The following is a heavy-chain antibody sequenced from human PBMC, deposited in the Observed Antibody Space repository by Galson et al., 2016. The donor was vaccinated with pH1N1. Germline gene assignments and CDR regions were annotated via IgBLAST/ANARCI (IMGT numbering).Heavy chain of an antibody. Sequence: SLRLSCAASGFTFGAHTMNWVRQAPGKGLEWVASIGDAIFYADSVRGRFTISRDNAKNSLYLQMNSLRAEDTAVYYCARAIGAAGGFWGQGTLVTVSS. V-gene: IGHV3-69-1*01. CDR2: IGDAI. CDR1: GFTFGAHT. D-gene: IGHD6-13*01. J-gene: IGHJ4*02. CDR3: ARAIGAAGGF.